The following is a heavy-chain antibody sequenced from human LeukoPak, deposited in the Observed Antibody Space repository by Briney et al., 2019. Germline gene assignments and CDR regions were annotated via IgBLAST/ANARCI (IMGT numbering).Heavy chain of an antibody. D-gene: IGHD2-2*02. J-gene: IGHJ4*02. Sequence: GASVKVSCKASGYTFTGYHMHWVRQAPGQGFEWMGRINPNSGDTNYAQKFQGRVTMTRDTSISTAYMELSRLRSDDTAVYYCARGYCSSTSCYKRVYYFDYWGQGTLVTVSS. CDR2: INPNSGDT. CDR1: GYTFTGYH. CDR3: ARGYCSSTSCYKRVYYFDY. V-gene: IGHV1-2*06.